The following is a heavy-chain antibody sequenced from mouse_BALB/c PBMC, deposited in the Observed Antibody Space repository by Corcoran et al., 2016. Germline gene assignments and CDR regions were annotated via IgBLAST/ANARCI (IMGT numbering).Heavy chain of an antibody. D-gene: IGHD1-1*01. J-gene: IGHJ4*01. V-gene: IGHV9-3-1*01. CDR2: INTYTGEP. CDR3: ARGDYYGTLDY. Sequence: QIQLVQSGPELKKPGVTVKISCKASGYTFTNYGMNGVKQAPGKGLKWMGWINTYTGEPTYADDCKGRFAFSLETSASTAYLQINNLKNEDTATYFCARGDYYGTLDYWGQGTSVTVSS. CDR1: GYTFTNYG.